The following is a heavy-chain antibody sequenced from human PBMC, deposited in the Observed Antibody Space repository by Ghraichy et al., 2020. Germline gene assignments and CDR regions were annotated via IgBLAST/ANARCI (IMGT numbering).Heavy chain of an antibody. J-gene: IGHJ5*02. CDR2: IHQSGST. CDR3: ARIANWFDP. Sequence: SETLSLTCAVSGGSSSSGDYSWSWIRQPPGKGLEWIGSIHQSGSTYFNPSLESRVTISIDKPKNQLSLKLSSVTAADTAVYYCARIANWFDPWGQGTLVTVS. V-gene: IGHV4-30-2*01. CDR1: GGSSSSGDYS.